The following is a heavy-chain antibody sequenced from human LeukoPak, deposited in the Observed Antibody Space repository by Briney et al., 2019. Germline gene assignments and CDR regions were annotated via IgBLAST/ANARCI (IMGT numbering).Heavy chain of an antibody. CDR2: IYYSGST. J-gene: IGHJ5*02. V-gene: IGHV4-39*01. CDR3: ARQGVYSSSSNWFDP. Sequence: SETLSLTCTVSGGSISSSSYYWGWIRQPPGKGLEWIGSIYYSGSTYYNPSLKSRVTISVDTSKNQFSLKLSSVTAADTAVYYCARQGVYSSSSNWFDPWGQGTLVTVSS. CDR1: GGSISSSSYY. D-gene: IGHD6-13*01.